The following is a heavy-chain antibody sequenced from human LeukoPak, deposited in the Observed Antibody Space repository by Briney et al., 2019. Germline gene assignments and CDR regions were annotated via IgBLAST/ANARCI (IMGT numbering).Heavy chain of an antibody. J-gene: IGHJ4*02. D-gene: IGHD3-10*01. CDR3: ARGKSKGIDY. Sequence: SETLSLTCAVYGGSFSGYCWSWIRQPPGKGLEWIGEINHSGSTNYNPSLKSRVTISVDTSKNQFSLMLSSVTAADTAVYYCARGKSKGIDYWGQGTLVTVSS. CDR1: GGSFSGYC. CDR2: INHSGST. V-gene: IGHV4-34*01.